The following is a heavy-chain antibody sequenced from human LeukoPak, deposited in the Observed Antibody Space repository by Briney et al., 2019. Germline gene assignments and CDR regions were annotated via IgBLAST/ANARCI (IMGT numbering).Heavy chain of an antibody. J-gene: IGHJ4*02. CDR1: GGSISSSSYY. CDR3: ASGYSSSWYFTRGYFDY. CDR2: IYYSGST. V-gene: IGHV4-39*07. D-gene: IGHD6-13*01. Sequence: PSETLSLTCTVSGGSISSSSYYWGWIRQPPGKGLEWIGSIYYSGSTYYNPSLKSRVTISVDTSKNQFSLKLSSVTAADTAVYYCASGYSSSWYFTRGYFDYWGQGTLVTVSS.